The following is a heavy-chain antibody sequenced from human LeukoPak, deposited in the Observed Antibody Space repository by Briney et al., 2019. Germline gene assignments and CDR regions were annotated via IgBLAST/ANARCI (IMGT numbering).Heavy chain of an antibody. CDR2: IKEYGSKK. J-gene: IGHJ4*02. V-gene: IGHV3-7*03. Sequence: GGSLRLSCAASGFTFRDYTMNWVRQSPGKGLEWVANIKEYGSKKNYVDSVKGRFTISRDNAKNSLYLQMNSLRAEDTAVYYCATPLDYYDSSGYHQGGDWGQGTLVTVSS. CDR3: ATPLDYYDSSGYHQGGD. D-gene: IGHD3-22*01. CDR1: GFTFRDYT.